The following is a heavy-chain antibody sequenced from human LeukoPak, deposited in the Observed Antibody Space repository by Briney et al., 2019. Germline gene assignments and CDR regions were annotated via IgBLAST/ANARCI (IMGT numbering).Heavy chain of an antibody. CDR1: GFTFDDYA. D-gene: IGHD6-19*01. CDR2: ISWNSGSI. Sequence: GGSLRLSCAASGFTFDDYAMHWVRQAPGKGLEWVSGISWNSGSIGYADSVKGRFTISRDNAKNSLYLQMNSLRAEDMALYYCAKSGAVAGTGRSDYFDYWGQGTLVTVSS. V-gene: IGHV3-9*03. CDR3: AKSGAVAGTGRSDYFDY. J-gene: IGHJ4*02.